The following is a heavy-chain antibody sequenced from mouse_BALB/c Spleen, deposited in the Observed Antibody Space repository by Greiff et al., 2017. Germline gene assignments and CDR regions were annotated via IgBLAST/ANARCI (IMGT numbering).Heavy chain of an antibody. V-gene: IGHV5-6-2*01. J-gene: IGHJ4*01. Sequence: EVQGVESGGGLVKLGGSLKLSCAASGFTFSSYYMSWVRQTPEKRLELVAAINSNGGSTYYPDTVNGRFTISRDNAKNTLYLQMSSLKSEDTALYYCARRYGNYGSGSAMDYWGQGTSVTVSS. CDR1: GFTFSSYY. D-gene: IGHD2-10*02. CDR2: INSNGGST. CDR3: ARRYGNYGSGSAMDY.